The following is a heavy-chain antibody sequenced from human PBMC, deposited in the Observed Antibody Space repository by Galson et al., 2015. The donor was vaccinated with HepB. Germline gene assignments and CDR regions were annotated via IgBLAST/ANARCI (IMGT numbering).Heavy chain of an antibody. V-gene: IGHV5-51*01. CDR1: GYTFTNYW. Sequence: QSGAEVKKPGESLQISCKGSGYTFTNYWIGWVRQMPGKGLEWLGIIYPGDSATRYSPSFQGQVTMSVDKSITTAYLQWSSLKASDTAIYYCTRHMIPVTMAARPDSAFDIWGQGTMVTVSS. J-gene: IGHJ3*02. CDR2: IYPGDSAT. CDR3: TRHMIPVTMAARPDSAFDI. D-gene: IGHD6-6*01.